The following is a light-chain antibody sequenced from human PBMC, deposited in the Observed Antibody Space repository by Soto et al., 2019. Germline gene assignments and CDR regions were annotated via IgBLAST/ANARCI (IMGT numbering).Light chain of an antibody. CDR2: GAS. CDR3: QQANSFPIT. Sequence: IHITHSPSSLSSSXXXXXXXXXXASQGISTWLAWYQQKAGKAPNLLIYGASNLHSGVPSRFSGSGSGTNFTLTISSLQPEDFATYYCQQANSFPITFGQGTRLEIK. J-gene: IGKJ5*01. CDR1: QGISTW. V-gene: IGKV1-12*01.